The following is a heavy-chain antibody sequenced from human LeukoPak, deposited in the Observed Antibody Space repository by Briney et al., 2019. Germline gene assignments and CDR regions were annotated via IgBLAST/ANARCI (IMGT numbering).Heavy chain of an antibody. D-gene: IGHD5-24*01. J-gene: IGHJ4*02. Sequence: SVKVSCKASGGTFSSYAISWVRQAPGQGLEWMGGIIPIFGTANYAQKFQGRVTITADESTSTAYMELSSLRSEDTAVYYCARANRDGYPFDYWGQGTLVTVSS. V-gene: IGHV1-69*13. CDR2: IIPIFGTA. CDR1: GGTFSSYA. CDR3: ARANRDGYPFDY.